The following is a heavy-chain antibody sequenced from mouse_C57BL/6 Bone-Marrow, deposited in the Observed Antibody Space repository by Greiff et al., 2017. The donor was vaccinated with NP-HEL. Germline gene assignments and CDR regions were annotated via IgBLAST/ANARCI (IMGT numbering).Heavy chain of an antibody. CDR3: ASPPFYYGSSYGYFDV. CDR1: GFNIKNTY. Sequence: VQLKESVAELVRPGASVKLSCTASGFNIKNTYMHWVKQRPEQGLEWIGRIDPANGNTKYAPKFQGKATITADTSSNTAYLQLSSLTSEDTAIYYCASPPFYYGSSYGYFDVWGTGTTVTVSS. J-gene: IGHJ1*03. D-gene: IGHD1-1*01. V-gene: IGHV14-3*01. CDR2: IDPANGNT.